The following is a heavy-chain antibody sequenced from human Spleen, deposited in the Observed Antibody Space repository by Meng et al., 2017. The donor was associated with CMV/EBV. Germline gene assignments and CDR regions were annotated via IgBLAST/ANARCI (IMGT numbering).Heavy chain of an antibody. CDR1: GFTFSSYA. CDR3: AKAPRGQQLVDY. Sequence: GGSLRLSCAASGFTFSSYAMSWVRQAPGTGLEWVSAISGSGGSTYYADSVKGRFTISRDNSKNTLYLQMNSLRAEDTAVYYCAKAPRGQQLVDYWGQGTLVTVSS. CDR2: ISGSGGST. D-gene: IGHD6-13*01. V-gene: IGHV3-23*01. J-gene: IGHJ4*02.